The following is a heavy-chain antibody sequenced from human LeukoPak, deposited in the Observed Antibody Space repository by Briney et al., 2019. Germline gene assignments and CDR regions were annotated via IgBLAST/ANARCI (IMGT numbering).Heavy chain of an antibody. D-gene: IGHD2-2*02. CDR1: GYRFTSYW. CDR3: AIGGDSSTSCYRCFDY. J-gene: IGHJ4*02. Sequence: GESLKISCKGSGYRFTSYWIGWVRQKPGKGLEWMGIIYPDDSDTRYSPSFQGQVTISADKPISTAYLQWSSLKASDTAMYFCAIGGDSSTSCYRCFDYWGQGTLVTVSS. CDR2: IYPDDSDT. V-gene: IGHV5-51*04.